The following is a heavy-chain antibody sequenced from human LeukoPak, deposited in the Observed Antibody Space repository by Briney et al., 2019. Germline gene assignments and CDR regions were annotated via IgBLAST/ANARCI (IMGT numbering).Heavy chain of an antibody. J-gene: IGHJ3*02. CDR1: GYTFTSYY. D-gene: IGHD1-26*01. Sequence: ASVKVSCKASGYTFTSYYMHWVRQAPGQGLEWMGIINPRGGSTSYAQKFQGRVTMTRVTSTSTVYMELSSLRSEDTAVYYCARDGQWELEGNAFDIWGQGTMVTVSS. CDR3: ARDGQWELEGNAFDI. V-gene: IGHV1-46*01. CDR2: INPRGGST.